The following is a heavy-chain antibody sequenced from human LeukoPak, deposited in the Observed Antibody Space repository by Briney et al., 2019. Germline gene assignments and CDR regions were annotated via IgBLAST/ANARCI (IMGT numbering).Heavy chain of an antibody. V-gene: IGHV4-38-2*01. CDR2: IYHSGGT. CDR1: GYSISSGHY. CDR3: AGFTPAVDY. Sequence: SETLSLTCAVSGYSISSGHYWGWIRRPPGKGLEWIGSIYHSGGTYYSPSLKSRVTISVDTSKNQFSLKMKSVTAADTAVYYCAGFTPAVDYCSQGTLVTVSS. J-gene: IGHJ4*02. D-gene: IGHD3-10*01.